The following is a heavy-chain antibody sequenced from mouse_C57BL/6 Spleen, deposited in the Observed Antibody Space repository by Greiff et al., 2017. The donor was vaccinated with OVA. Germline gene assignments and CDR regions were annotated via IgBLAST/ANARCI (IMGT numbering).Heavy chain of an antibody. Sequence: EVQVVESGGGLVQSGRSLRLSCATSGFTFSDFYMEWVRQAPGKGLEWIAASRNKANDYTTEYSASVKGRFIVSRDTSPSILYLQMNALRAEDTAIYYCARDALDGRFAYWGQGTLVTVSA. J-gene: IGHJ3*01. V-gene: IGHV7-1*01. CDR1: GFTFSDFY. CDR3: ARDALDGRFAY. CDR2: SRNKANDYTT.